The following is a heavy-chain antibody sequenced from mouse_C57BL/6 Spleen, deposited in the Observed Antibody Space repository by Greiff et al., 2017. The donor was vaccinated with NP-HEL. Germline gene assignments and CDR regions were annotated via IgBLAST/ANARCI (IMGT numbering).Heavy chain of an antibody. Sequence: QVQLQQPGAELVKPGASVKMSCKASGYTFTSYWITWVKQRPGQGLEWIGDIYPGSGSTNYNEKFKSKATLTVETSSSTAYMQLSSLTSEDSAVYYCARDPYDYGSSPYYFDYWGQGTTLTVSS. CDR2: IYPGSGST. D-gene: IGHD1-1*01. CDR3: ARDPYDYGSSPYYFDY. CDR1: GYTFTSYW. J-gene: IGHJ2*01. V-gene: IGHV1-55*01.